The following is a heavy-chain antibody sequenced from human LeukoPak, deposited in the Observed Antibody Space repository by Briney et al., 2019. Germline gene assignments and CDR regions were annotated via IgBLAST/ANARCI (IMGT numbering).Heavy chain of an antibody. Sequence: GGSLRLSCVASGFTFSTFAMIWVRQPPGKGLEWVSSIFPSGGEIHYADSVRGRFTIYRDNSKSILSLQMNSLRAEDTAIYYCATYRQVLLPFESWGQGTLVTVSS. CDR3: ATYRQVLLPFES. J-gene: IGHJ4*02. CDR1: GFTFSTFA. D-gene: IGHD5-18*01. V-gene: IGHV3-23*01. CDR2: IFPSGGEI.